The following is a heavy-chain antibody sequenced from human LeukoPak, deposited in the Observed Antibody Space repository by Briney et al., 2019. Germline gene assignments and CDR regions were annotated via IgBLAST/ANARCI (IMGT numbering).Heavy chain of an antibody. D-gene: IGHD2-2*01. V-gene: IGHV4-4*07. J-gene: IGHJ5*02. CDR3: ARDGYLGYCSSTSCYSPNWFDP. CDR2: IYTSGST. CDR1: GGSISSYY. Sequence: PSETLSLTCTVSGGSISSYYWSWIRQPAGKGLEWIGRIYTSGSTNYNPSLKSRVTMSVDTSKNQFSLKLSSVTAADTAVYYCARDGYLGYCSSTSCYSPNWFDPWGQGTLVTVSS.